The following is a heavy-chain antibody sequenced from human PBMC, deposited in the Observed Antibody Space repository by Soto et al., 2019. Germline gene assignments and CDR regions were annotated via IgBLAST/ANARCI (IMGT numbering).Heavy chain of an antibody. Sequence: PGESLKISCKGSGYSFTSYWIGWVRQMPGKGLEWMGIIYPGDSDTRYSPSFQGQVTISADKSISTAYLQWSSLKASDTAMYYCARSYIVVVPAAHYYGMDVWGQGTRSPSP. CDR3: ARSYIVVVPAAHYYGMDV. J-gene: IGHJ6*02. CDR1: GYSFTSYW. V-gene: IGHV5-51*01. D-gene: IGHD2-2*01. CDR2: IYPGDSDT.